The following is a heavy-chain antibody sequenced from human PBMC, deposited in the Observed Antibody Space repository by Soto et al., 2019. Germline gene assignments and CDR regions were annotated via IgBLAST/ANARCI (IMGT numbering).Heavy chain of an antibody. Sequence: EVQLVESGGGLVQPGGSLRLSCAASGFTFSTSWMHWVRQAPGKGLVWVSRINNDGSSTDYADSVKGRFTISRDNAKSTLYLQMNSVRAEDTAVYYCARYCTGGSCSHGFDYWGQGSLVTVSS. V-gene: IGHV3-74*01. J-gene: IGHJ4*02. CDR2: INNDGSST. CDR3: ARYCTGGSCSHGFDY. CDR1: GFTFSTSW. D-gene: IGHD2-15*01.